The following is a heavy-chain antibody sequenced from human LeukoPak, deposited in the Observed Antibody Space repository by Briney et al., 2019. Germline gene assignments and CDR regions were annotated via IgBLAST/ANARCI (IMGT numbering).Heavy chain of an antibody. CDR2: IYSGGST. V-gene: IGHV3-53*01. CDR3: ARALAGRYFDL. J-gene: IGHJ2*01. CDR1: GFTVSSNY. Sequence: GGSLRLSCAASGFTVSSNYISWVRQAPGKGLEWVSVIYSGGSTYYADSVKGRFTISRDNSKNTLYLQMNSLRAEDTAVYYCARALAGRYFDLWGRGTLVTVSS.